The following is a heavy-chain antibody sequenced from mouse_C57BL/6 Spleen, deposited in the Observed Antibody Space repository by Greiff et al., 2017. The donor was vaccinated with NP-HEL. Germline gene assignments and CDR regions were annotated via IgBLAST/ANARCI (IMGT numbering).Heavy chain of an antibody. CDR1: GYTFTSYW. CDR2: IYPSDSET. J-gene: IGHJ4*01. Sequence: QVQLQQPGAELVRPGSSVKLSCKASGYTFTSYWMDWVKQRPGQGLEWIGNIYPSDSETHYNQKFKDKATLTADKSSSTAYMQLSSLTSEDSAVYFCARGGSEGYAMDYWGQGTSVTVSS. CDR3: ARGGSEGYAMDY. V-gene: IGHV1-61*01.